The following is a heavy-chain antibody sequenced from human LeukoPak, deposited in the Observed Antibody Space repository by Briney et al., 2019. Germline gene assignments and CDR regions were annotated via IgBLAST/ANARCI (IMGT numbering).Heavy chain of an antibody. CDR3: ARDSDYYDSSGYSPFDP. Sequence: ASVKVSCEASGYTFTGYYMHWVRQAPGQGPEWMGWINPNSGGTNYAQKFQGRVTMTRDTSISTAYMELSRLRSDDTAVYYCARDSDYYDSSGYSPFDPWGQGTLVTVSS. CDR2: INPNSGGT. D-gene: IGHD3-22*01. CDR1: GYTFTGYY. V-gene: IGHV1-2*02. J-gene: IGHJ5*02.